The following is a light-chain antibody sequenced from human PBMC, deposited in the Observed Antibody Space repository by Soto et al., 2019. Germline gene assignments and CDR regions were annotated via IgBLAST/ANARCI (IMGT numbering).Light chain of an antibody. CDR1: QSLSAW. V-gene: IGKV1-5*03. CDR3: QWYGTYPLT. CDR2: KAS. Sequence: DIQMTQSPSTLSASVGDRVTITCRASQSLSAWVAWFQQRPGRAPRILIYKASTLAGGVPSRFSGNGSGTEFSLTMSSLQPDDFAAYFCQWYGTYPLTFGGGTKVEIK. J-gene: IGKJ4*01.